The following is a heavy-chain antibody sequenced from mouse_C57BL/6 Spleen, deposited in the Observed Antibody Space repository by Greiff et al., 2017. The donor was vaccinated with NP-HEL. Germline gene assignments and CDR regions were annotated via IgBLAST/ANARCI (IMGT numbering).Heavy chain of an antibody. D-gene: IGHD2-1*01. V-gene: IGHV5-9-1*02. Sequence: EVKVVESGEGLVKPGGFLKLSCAASGFTFSSYAMSWVRQTPEKRLEWVAYISSGGDYIYYADTVKGRFTISRDNARNTLYLQMSSLKSEDTAMYYCTRNLLRDAMDYWGQGTSVTVSS. CDR1: GFTFSSYA. CDR3: TRNLLRDAMDY. CDR2: ISSGGDYI. J-gene: IGHJ4*01.